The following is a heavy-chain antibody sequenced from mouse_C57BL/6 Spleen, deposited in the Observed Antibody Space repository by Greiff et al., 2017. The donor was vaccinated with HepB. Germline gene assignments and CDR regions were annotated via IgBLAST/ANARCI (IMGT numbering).Heavy chain of an antibody. J-gene: IGHJ2*01. CDR1: GYTFTSYW. D-gene: IGHD3-1*01. V-gene: IGHV1-55*01. Sequence: VQLQQPGAELVKPGASVKMSCKASGYTFTSYWITWVKQRPGQGLEWIGDIYPGSGSTNYNEKFKSKATLTVDKSSSTAYMQLSSLTSEDSAVYYCAREGVGNRENDYWGQGTTLTVSS. CDR2: IYPGSGST. CDR3: AREGVGNRENDY.